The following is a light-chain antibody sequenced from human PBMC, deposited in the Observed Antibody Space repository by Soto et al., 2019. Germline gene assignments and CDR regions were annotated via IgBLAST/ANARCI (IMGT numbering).Light chain of an antibody. J-gene: IGKJ4*01. V-gene: IGKV2-28*01. Sequence: DIVMTQSPLSLPVTPGEPASISCRSSQSLLHSNGYNYLDWYLQKPGQSPQLLIYLGSNRASGVPDRFSGSGSGTDFTLKISRVEAEDVGVYYCIQALQTPGTFGGGTKVEIK. CDR2: LGS. CDR3: IQALQTPGT. CDR1: QSLLHSNGYNY.